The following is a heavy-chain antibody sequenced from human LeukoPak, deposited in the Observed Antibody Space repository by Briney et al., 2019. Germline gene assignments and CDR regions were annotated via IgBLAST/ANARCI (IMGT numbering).Heavy chain of an antibody. J-gene: IGHJ4*02. V-gene: IGHV4-4*07. Sequence: SETLSLTCTVSGGSISSYYWSWIRQPAGKGLEWIRRIYTSGSTNYNPSLKSRVTMSVDTSKNQFSLKLSSVTAADTAVYYCARESAGLLWFGELFGTEYYFDYWGQGTLVTVSS. CDR3: ARESAGLLWFGELFGTEYYFDY. D-gene: IGHD3-10*01. CDR1: GGSISSYY. CDR2: IYTSGST.